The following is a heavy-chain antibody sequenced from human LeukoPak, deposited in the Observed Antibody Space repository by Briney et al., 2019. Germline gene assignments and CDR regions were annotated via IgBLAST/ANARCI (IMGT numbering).Heavy chain of an antibody. Sequence: GGSLRLSCAASGFTFSSYGMHWVRQAPGKGLEWVAVVSSDGSIDYYADSVRGRFTVSRDNSKNTMYLQVNSLRAEDTAVYCCTREGMGTTFSAWFDPWGQGTLVTVSS. D-gene: IGHD1-7*01. CDR3: TREGMGTTFSAWFDP. CDR1: GFTFSSYG. V-gene: IGHV3-30*03. J-gene: IGHJ5*02. CDR2: VSSDGSID.